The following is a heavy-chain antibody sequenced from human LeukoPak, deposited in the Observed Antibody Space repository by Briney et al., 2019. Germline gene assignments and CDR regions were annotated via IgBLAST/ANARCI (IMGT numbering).Heavy chain of an antibody. CDR1: GFTFSSHA. CDR2: LSGSGGNT. CDR3: TKRALGSAYYFDS. Sequence: GGSLRLSCAASGFTFSSHAMSWVRQTPGKGLEWVSTLSGSGGNTYYADSVQSRFTISRDNSKKTLYLQMNSLRAEDTAVYYCTKRALGSAYYFDSWGQGTLVAVSS. J-gene: IGHJ4*02. D-gene: IGHD1-26*01. V-gene: IGHV3-23*01.